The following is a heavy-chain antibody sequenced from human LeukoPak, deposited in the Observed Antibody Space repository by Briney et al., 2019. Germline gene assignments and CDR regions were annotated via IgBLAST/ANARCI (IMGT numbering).Heavy chain of an antibody. Sequence: GGSLRLSCAASGFTFSSYSMNWVRQAPGKGLEWVSSISSSSSYIYYADSVKGRFTLSRDNAKNSLYLQMNSLRAEDTAVYYCASDMDDFWGGYSYWGEGTLVTVSS. CDR1: GFTFSSYS. D-gene: IGHD3-3*01. CDR2: ISSSSSYI. CDR3: ASDMDDFWGGYSY. J-gene: IGHJ4*02. V-gene: IGHV3-21*01.